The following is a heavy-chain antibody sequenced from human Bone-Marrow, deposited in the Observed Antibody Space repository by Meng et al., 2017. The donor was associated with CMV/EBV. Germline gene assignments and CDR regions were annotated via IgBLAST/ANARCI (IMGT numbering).Heavy chain of an antibody. J-gene: IGHJ4*02. CDR1: GFTFSSYS. CDR2: ISSSGSTI. D-gene: IGHD7-27*01. CDR3: AKGSGKLGIVGSLDY. Sequence: GESLKISCAASGFTFSSYSMNWVRQAPGKGLEWVSYISSSGSTIYYADSVKGRFTISRDNAKNSLYLQMNSLRAEDTAVYYCAKGSGKLGIVGSLDYWGQGTLVTVSS. V-gene: IGHV3-48*04.